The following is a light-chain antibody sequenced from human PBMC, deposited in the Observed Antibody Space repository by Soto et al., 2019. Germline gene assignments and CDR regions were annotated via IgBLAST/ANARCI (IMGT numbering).Light chain of an antibody. CDR3: SSYTSSSTVV. V-gene: IGLV2-14*01. Sequence: QSVLTQPASVSGSPGQSITISCTGTSSDVGGYNYVSWYQQHPGKAPKRMIYEVSNRPSGVSNRFSGSKSGNTASLTISGLQAEDEADYYCSSYTSSSTVVFGGGTQLTVL. CDR1: SSDVGGYNY. CDR2: EVS. J-gene: IGLJ2*01.